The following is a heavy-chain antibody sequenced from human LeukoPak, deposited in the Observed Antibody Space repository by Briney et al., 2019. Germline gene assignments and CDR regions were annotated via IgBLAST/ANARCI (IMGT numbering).Heavy chain of an antibody. D-gene: IGHD3-22*01. CDR1: GYTFTSYA. CDR2: IIPILGIV. CDR3: ARDRDDSSGYYYLTDY. V-gene: IGHV1-69*04. Sequence: GASVKVSCKASGYTFTSYAISWVRQAPGQGLEWMGRIIPILGIVNYSQKFQGRVTITADKSTSTAYMELSSLRSEDTAVYYCARDRDDSSGYYYLTDYWGQGTLVTVSS. J-gene: IGHJ4*02.